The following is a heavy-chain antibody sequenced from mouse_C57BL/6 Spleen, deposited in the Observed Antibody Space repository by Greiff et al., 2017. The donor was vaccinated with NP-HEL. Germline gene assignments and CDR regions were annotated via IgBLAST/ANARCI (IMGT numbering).Heavy chain of an antibody. D-gene: IGHD2-13*01. CDR3: ARGGGLQYYFDY. J-gene: IGHJ2*01. CDR1: GFTFSDYG. Sequence: DVQLVESGGGLVKPGGSLKLSCAASGFTFSDYGMHWVRQAPEKGLEWVAYISSGSSTIYYADTVKGRFTISRDNAKNTLFLQMTSLRSEDTAMYYCARGGGLQYYFDYWGQGTTLTVSS. V-gene: IGHV5-17*01. CDR2: ISSGSSTI.